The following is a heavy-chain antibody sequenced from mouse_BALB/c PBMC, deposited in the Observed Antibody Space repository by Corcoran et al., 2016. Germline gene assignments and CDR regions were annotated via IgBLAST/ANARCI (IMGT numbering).Heavy chain of an antibody. D-gene: IGHD2-1*01. V-gene: IGHV1S136*01. J-gene: IGHJ2*01. CDR1: GYTFTSYV. CDR3: AREVPGGNPFDY. Sequence: EVQLQQSGPELVKPGASVKMSCKASGYTFTSYVMHGVKQKPGQGLEWIGYIYPYNDGTKYTKKFKGKATLTSDKSSSTAYMELSSLTSEDSAVYYCAREVPGGNPFDYWGQGTTLTVSS. CDR2: IYPYNDGT.